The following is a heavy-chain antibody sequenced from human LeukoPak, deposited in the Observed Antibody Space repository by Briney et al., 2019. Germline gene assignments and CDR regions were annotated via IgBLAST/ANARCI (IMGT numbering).Heavy chain of an antibody. CDR2: ISANGGKT. V-gene: IGHV3-23*01. D-gene: IGHD3-10*01. CDR3: ARSVRGVIADAINV. Sequence: GGSLRLSCAPSGFSLTSYAMTWVRQAPGEGLEWVSDISANGGKTYYSDSVKGRFTISRDISKNTLFLQMNSLKVEDTAVYYCARSVRGVIADAINVWGQGTMVAVSS. J-gene: IGHJ3*01. CDR1: GFSLTSYA.